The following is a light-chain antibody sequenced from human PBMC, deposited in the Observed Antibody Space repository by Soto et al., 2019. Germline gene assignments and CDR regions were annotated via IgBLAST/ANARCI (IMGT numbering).Light chain of an antibody. J-gene: IGLJ3*02. CDR2: EVN. Sequence: QSALTQPASVSGSPGQSITISCTGTSFDVGNRNYVSWYQQHPGKAPKLIIYEVNNRPSGISDRFSGSKSGNTASLTISGLQAEDEADYYCSSYTTIGTGVFGGGTKVTVL. CDR3: SSYTTIGTGV. CDR1: SFDVGNRNY. V-gene: IGLV2-14*01.